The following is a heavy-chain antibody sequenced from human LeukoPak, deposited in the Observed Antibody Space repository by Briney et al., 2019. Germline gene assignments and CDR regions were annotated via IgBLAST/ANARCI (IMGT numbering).Heavy chain of an antibody. J-gene: IGHJ6*03. V-gene: IGHV3-23*01. Sequence: PGGSLRLSCAASGFTFSSYAMSWVRQAPGKGLEWVSAISGSGGSTYYADSVKGRFTISRDNSMNTLYLQMNSLRAEDTAVYYCAKVALMGLYAYYMDVWGKGTTVTVSS. D-gene: IGHD2-8*01. CDR3: AKVALMGLYAYYMDV. CDR1: GFTFSSYA. CDR2: ISGSGGST.